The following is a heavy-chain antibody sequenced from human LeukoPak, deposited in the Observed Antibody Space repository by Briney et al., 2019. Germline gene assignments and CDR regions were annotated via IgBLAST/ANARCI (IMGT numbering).Heavy chain of an antibody. Sequence: GGSLRLSCAASGFTFSSYAMHWVRQAPGKGLKWVAVISYDGSNKYYADSVKGRFTISRDNSKNTLYLQMNSLRAEDTAVYYCAREHSSGWSYNWFDPWGQGTLVTVSS. CDR1: GFTFSSYA. V-gene: IGHV3-30-3*01. CDR2: ISYDGSNK. J-gene: IGHJ5*02. CDR3: AREHSSGWSYNWFDP. D-gene: IGHD6-19*01.